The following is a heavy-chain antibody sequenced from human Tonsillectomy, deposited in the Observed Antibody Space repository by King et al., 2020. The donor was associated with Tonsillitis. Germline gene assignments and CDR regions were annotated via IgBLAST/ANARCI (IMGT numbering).Heavy chain of an antibody. J-gene: IGHJ4*02. V-gene: IGHV1-2*02. CDR3: ARLYNWNAANY. D-gene: IGHD1-20*01. Sequence: VQLVESGAEVKKPGASVKVSCKASGYTFTGYYMHWVRQAPGQGLEWMGWSNPNSGDTKYAQKFQGRVTMTRDTSISTAYMDLSRLRSDDTAVYFCARLYNWNAANYGGQGTLFPASS. CDR2: SNPNSGDT. CDR1: GYTFTGYY.